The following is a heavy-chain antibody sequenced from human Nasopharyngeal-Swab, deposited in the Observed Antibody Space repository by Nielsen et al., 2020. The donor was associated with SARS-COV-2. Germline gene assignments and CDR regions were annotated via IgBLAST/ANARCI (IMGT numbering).Heavy chain of an antibody. V-gene: IGHV3-53*01. CDR1: GIFVSGNY. Sequence: GGSLRLSCAASGIFVSGNYMNWVRQAPDMGLEWVSGVYSGGSTFYADSVKGRFTISRDNSKNTLYLQMNNLRPEDTAMYYCASPVFGVVSDAFDLWGQGTMVTVSS. J-gene: IGHJ3*01. D-gene: IGHD3-3*01. CDR3: ASPVFGVVSDAFDL. CDR2: VYSGGST.